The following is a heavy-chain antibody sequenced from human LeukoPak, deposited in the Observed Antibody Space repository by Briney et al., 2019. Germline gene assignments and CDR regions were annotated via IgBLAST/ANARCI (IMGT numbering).Heavy chain of an antibody. J-gene: IGHJ4*02. CDR2: INSINAV. CDR1: GFMFDTYI. CDR3: ARGPPAAFDY. Sequence: GGSLRLSCAASGFMFDTYIMTWVRQAPGKGLEWISYINSINAVYYTDSVQGRFTISRDNAKNSLYLQMNSLRDEDTAVYYCARGPPAAFDYWGQGTLVTVSS. V-gene: IGHV3-48*02. D-gene: IGHD6-25*01.